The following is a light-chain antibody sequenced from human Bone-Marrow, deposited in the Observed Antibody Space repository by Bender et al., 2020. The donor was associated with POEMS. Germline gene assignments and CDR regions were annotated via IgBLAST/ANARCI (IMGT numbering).Light chain of an antibody. V-gene: IGLV2-8*01. CDR3: AAWDDSLSGVV. CDR2: EVS. J-gene: IGLJ2*01. Sequence: QSALTQPPSASGSPGQSVTISCTGTSSDIGTYNFVSWYQQHPGKAPKRMIYEVSQRPSGVPDRFSGSKSGNTASLAISGLQSEDEADYHCAAWDDSLSGVVFGGGTKLTVL. CDR1: SSDIGTYNF.